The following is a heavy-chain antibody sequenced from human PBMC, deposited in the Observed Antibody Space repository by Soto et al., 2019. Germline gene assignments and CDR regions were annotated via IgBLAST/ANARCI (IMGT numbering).Heavy chain of an antibody. D-gene: IGHD4-4*01. Sequence: TLSLTCTVSGGPISSGGYHWSWIRQHPGKGLEWIGYIYYSGSTYYNPSLKSRVTISVATSKNQFSLKLSSVTAADTAVYYCTRTNSNSRRIISFDPWSQETLVTVS. J-gene: IGHJ5*02. CDR1: GGPISSGGYH. CDR3: TRTNSNSRRIISFDP. V-gene: IGHV4-31*03. CDR2: IYYSGST.